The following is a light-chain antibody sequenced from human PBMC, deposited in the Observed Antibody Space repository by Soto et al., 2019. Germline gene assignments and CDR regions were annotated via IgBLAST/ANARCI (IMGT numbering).Light chain of an antibody. CDR3: QQYKTWPLT. Sequence: EIVMTQSPATLSVSPGEGATLSCRASQDIGGNLAWYQQKPGQPPRLLIYGASTRATSIPARFSGNGSGTEFTLTSSSLNSEDFAVYYCQQYKTWPLTFGQGTKLEIK. V-gene: IGKV3-15*01. CDR1: QDIGGN. J-gene: IGKJ2*01. CDR2: GAS.